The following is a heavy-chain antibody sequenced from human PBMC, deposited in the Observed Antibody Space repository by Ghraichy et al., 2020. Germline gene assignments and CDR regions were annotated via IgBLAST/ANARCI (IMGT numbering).Heavy chain of an antibody. CDR3: ARDKGKYSSGWYGFRAWEYYYYGMDV. CDR2: INSDGSST. D-gene: IGHD6-19*01. J-gene: IGHJ6*02. Sequence: GGSLRLSCAASGFTFSSYWMHWVRQAPGKGLVWVSRINSDGSSTSYADSVKGRFTISRDNAKNTLYLQMNSLRAEDTAVYYCARDKGKYSSGWYGFRAWEYYYYGMDVWGQGTKVTVSS. V-gene: IGHV3-74*01. CDR1: GFTFSSYW.